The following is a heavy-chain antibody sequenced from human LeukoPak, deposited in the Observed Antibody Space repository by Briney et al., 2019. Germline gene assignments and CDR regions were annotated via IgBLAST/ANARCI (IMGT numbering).Heavy chain of an antibody. V-gene: IGHV4-39*01. CDR3: ARLGTAPFDY. CDR1: GGSISSSSYY. J-gene: IGHJ4*02. Sequence: KPSETLSLTCTVSGGSISSSSYYWGWIRQPPGKGLEWIGSIYYSGSTYYNPSLKSRVTISVDTSKNQFSLKLSSVTAADTALYYCARLGTAPFDYWGQGTLVTVSS. CDR2: IYYSGST. D-gene: IGHD2-21*02.